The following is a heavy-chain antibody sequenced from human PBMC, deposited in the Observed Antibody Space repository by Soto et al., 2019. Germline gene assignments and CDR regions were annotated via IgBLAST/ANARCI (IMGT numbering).Heavy chain of an antibody. D-gene: IGHD2-21*02. J-gene: IGHJ6*02. CDR1: GGTFSSYA. CDR2: IIPIFGTA. V-gene: IGHV1-69*12. CDR3: ACRSGGNSEAYYYYGMDV. Sequence: QVQLVQSGAEVKKPGSSVKVSCKASGGTFSSYAISWVRQAPGQGLEWMGGIIPIFGTANYAQKFQGRVTITADESTSPAYRELSSLRSEDTAVYYCACRSGGNSEAYYYYGMDVWGQGTTVTVSS.